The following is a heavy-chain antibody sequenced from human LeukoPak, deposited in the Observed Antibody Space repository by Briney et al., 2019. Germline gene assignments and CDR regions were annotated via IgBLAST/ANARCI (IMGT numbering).Heavy chain of an antibody. Sequence: SVKVSCKASGGTFSSYAISWVRQAPGQGLEWMGGIIPIFGTANYAQKFQGRVTITTDESTSTAYMELSSLRSEDTAVYYCASDSMEWPFSPPPDYWGQGTLVTVSS. V-gene: IGHV1-69*05. CDR3: ASDSMEWPFSPPPDY. D-gene: IGHD3-3*01. CDR2: IIPIFGTA. CDR1: GGTFSSYA. J-gene: IGHJ4*02.